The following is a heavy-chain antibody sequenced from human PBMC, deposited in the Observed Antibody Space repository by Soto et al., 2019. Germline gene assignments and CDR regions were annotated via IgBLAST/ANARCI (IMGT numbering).Heavy chain of an antibody. V-gene: IGHV4-39*01. CDR1: GVSVTNSSYY. Sequence: PAATLSLTCTVSGVSVTNSSYYWGWIRQSPGKGLEWIGSGYYRGRSYSKSSVKSRVTISVDTSKNRFSLSLNSVTASDTAVYFWVSQRTTEQTQAYSECWGPGATVSVSS. J-gene: IGHJ4*02. D-gene: IGHD2-21*01. CDR3: VSQRTTEQTQAYSEC. CDR2: GYYRGRS.